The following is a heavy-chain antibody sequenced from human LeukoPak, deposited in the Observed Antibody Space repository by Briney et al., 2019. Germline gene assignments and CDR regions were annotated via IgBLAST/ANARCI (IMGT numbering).Heavy chain of an antibody. CDR2: ISYDGGNK. CDR3: AKGRSSTAHNWFDP. J-gene: IGHJ5*02. V-gene: IGHV3-30*18. D-gene: IGHD6-6*01. Sequence: PGGSLRLSCAASGFTFSSYGMHWVRQAPGKGLEWVAVISYDGGNKYYADSVKGRFTISRDNSKNTLYLQMNSLRAEDTAVYYCAKGRSSTAHNWFDPWGQGTLVTVSS. CDR1: GFTFSSYG.